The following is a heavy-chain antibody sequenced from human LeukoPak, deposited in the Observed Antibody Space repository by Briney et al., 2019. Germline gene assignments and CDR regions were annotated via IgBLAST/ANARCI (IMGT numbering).Heavy chain of an antibody. CDR1: GYTFTSYY. CDR2: INPSGGST. J-gene: IGHJ4*02. V-gene: IGHV1-46*01. Sequence: ASVKVSCKASGYTFTSYYMHWVRQAPGQGLEWMGIINPSGGSTSYAQKFQGRVTMTRDTSTSTVYMELSSLRSENTAVYYCARDHEWELMEDYWGQGTLVTVSS. D-gene: IGHD1-26*01. CDR3: ARDHEWELMEDY.